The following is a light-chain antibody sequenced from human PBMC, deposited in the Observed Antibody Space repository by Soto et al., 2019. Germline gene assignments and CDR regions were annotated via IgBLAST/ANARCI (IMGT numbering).Light chain of an antibody. CDR3: QQYNTWSSIT. CDR2: GTS. J-gene: IGKJ5*01. V-gene: IGKV3-15*01. Sequence: EIVMTQSPATLSVSPGERVTLSCRASQSISSNLAWYQQKPGQTPSLRIYGTSTRATVIPSRFSGSGSGTEFTLLLSSLQSDDFAVYYCQQYNTWSSITFGQGTRLEIK. CDR1: QSISSN.